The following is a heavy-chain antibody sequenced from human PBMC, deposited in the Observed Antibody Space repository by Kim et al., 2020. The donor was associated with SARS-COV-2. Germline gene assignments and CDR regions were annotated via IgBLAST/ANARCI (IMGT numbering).Heavy chain of an antibody. CDR3: ARGNTMIVVVISLNWFDP. CDR1: GYTFTSYA. V-gene: IGHV1-3*01. CDR2: INAGNGNT. D-gene: IGHD3-22*01. Sequence: ASVKVSCKASGYTFTSYAMHWVRQAPGQRLEWMGWINAGNGNTKYSQKFQGRVTITRDTSASTAYMELSSLRSEDTAVYYCARGNTMIVVVISLNWFDPWGQGTLVTVSS. J-gene: IGHJ5*02.